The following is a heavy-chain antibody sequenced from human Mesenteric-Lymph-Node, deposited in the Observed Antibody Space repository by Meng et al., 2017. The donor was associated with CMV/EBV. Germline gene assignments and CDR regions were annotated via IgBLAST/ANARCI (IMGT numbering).Heavy chain of an antibody. CDR1: GASISSYY. D-gene: IGHD6-13*01. V-gene: IGHV4-59*01. Sequence: SETLSLTCTVSGASISSYYWSWIRQPPGKGLEWIGNIFYGGSTNYDPSLKSRVTISLDTSKNQFSLKLTSVTAADTALYYCARGVPGIASGDDAFDIWGQGTMVTVSS. CDR3: ARGVPGIASGDDAFDI. J-gene: IGHJ3*02. CDR2: IFYGGST.